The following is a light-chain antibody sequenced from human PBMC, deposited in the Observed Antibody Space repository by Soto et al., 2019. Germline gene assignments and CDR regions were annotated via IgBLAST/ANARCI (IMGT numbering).Light chain of an antibody. CDR3: SSFAGSKNLV. CDR2: EVS. J-gene: IGLJ2*01. Sequence: QSALTQPPSASGSPGQSVTISCTGTSSDVGGYNYVSWYQQHPGKAPKLIIYEVSKRPSGAPDRFSGSKSGNTASLTVSGLQVEDEADYYCSSFAGSKNLVFGGGTKLTVL. V-gene: IGLV2-8*01. CDR1: SSDVGGYNY.